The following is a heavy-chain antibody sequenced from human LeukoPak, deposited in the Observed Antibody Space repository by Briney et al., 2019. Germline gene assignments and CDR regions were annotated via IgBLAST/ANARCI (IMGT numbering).Heavy chain of an antibody. CDR1: GFAFSSYG. J-gene: IGHJ4*02. CDR3: AKEPGVAAAGKAYFDY. CDR2: VSYDGSNK. V-gene: IGHV3-30*18. D-gene: IGHD6-13*01. Sequence: PGGSLRLSCAASGFAFSSYGMHWVRQAPGKGLEWVAVVSYDGSNKYYADSVKGRFTISRDNYKNTLYLQMNSLRAEDTAVYYCAKEPGVAAAGKAYFDYWGQGTLVTVSS.